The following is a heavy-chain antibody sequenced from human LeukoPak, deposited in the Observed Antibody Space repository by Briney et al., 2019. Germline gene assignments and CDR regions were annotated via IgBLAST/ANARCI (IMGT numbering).Heavy chain of an antibody. D-gene: IGHD1-26*01. V-gene: IGHV3-20*04. CDR2: INWNGGST. CDR3: ARDSYSGSYSYFDY. CDR1: GFTFDDYG. J-gene: IGHJ4*02. Sequence: PGGSLRVSCAASGFTFDDYGMSWVRQAPGKGLEWVSGINWNGGSTGYADSVKGRFTISRDNAKNSLYLQMNSLRAEDTALYYCARDSYSGSYSYFDYWGQGTLVTVSS.